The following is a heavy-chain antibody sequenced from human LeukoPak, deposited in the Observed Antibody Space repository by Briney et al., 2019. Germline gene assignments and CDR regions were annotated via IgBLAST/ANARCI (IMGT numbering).Heavy chain of an antibody. CDR2: IYYSGST. V-gene: IGHV4-39*01. CDR1: GVSISSSSYY. CDR3: ARQAAYYYVWGSYRSKLPYFDY. D-gene: IGHD3-16*02. Sequence: SETLSLTCTVSGVSISSSSYYWGWIRQPPGKGLEWIGSIYYSGSTYYNPSLKSRVTISVDTSKNQFSLKLSSVTAADTAVYYCARQAAYYYVWGSYRSKLPYFDYWGQGTLVTVSS. J-gene: IGHJ4*02.